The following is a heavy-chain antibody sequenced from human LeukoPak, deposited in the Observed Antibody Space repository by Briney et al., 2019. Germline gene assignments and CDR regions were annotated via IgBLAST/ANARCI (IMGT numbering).Heavy chain of an antibody. CDR3: TRGAPQADVFDI. CDR2: FKSKVAGGTT. V-gene: IGHV3-15*01. CDR1: GFTFSVTW. J-gene: IGHJ3*02. Sequence: GGSLRLSCAASGFTFSVTWMSWVRQAPGRGLEWVGRFKSKVAGGTTDYAAPVAGRFTISRDDSKNMMYLQMNSLKTEDTGVYYCTRGAPQADVFDIWGQGTMVTVSS. D-gene: IGHD1-26*01.